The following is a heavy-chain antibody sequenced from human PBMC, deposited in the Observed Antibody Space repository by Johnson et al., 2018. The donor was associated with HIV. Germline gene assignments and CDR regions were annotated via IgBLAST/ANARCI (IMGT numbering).Heavy chain of an antibody. CDR1: GLTISDNY. D-gene: IGHD3-3*02. Sequence: QVQLVESGGGLVQPGGSLRLSCAASGLTISDNYMSWVRQAPGKGLEWVSYISSSGSTIYYADSVKGRFTISRDNSKNTLYLQMNSLRAEDTAVYYCAKSTQASIFRESGPYGAFDIWGQGTMVTVSS. J-gene: IGHJ3*02. CDR2: ISSSGSTI. V-gene: IGHV3-11*04. CDR3: AKSTQASIFRESGPYGAFDI.